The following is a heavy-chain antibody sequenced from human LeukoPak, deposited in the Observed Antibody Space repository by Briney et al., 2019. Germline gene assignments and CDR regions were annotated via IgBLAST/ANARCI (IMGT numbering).Heavy chain of an antibody. CDR3: ARGGSTVTNSVGY. CDR1: GFTFSSYA. CDR2: ISGSGGGT. J-gene: IGHJ4*02. V-gene: IGHV3-23*01. Sequence: GGSLRLSCAASGFTFSSYAMSWVRQAPGKGLEWVSGISGSGGGTYYADSVKGRFTISRDNAKKSLYLQMNSLRAEDTAVYYCARGGSTVTNSVGYWGQGTLVTVSS. D-gene: IGHD4-17*01.